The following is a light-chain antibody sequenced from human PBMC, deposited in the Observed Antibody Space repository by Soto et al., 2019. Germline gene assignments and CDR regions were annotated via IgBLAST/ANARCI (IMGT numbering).Light chain of an antibody. CDR3: QQYDRSLT. J-gene: IGKJ4*01. Sequence: EIVLTQSSGTLSLSPGDRATLSCRASQSVSTTDFAWYQQKPGQAPRLLMYGASHRASGIPDRFSGSGSGTDFTLTISRLEPEDFAVYYCQQYDRSLTFGGGTKVEIK. CDR2: GAS. V-gene: IGKV3-20*01. CDR1: QSVSTTD.